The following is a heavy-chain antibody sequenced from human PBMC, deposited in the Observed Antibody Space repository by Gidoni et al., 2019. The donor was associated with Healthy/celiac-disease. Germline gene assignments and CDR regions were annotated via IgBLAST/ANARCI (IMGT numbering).Heavy chain of an antibody. Sequence: PGQGLEWMGIINPSGGSTSYAQKFQGRVTMTRDTSTSTVYMELSSLRSEDTAVYYCARDGSGSYYNLSPLYWFDPWGQGTLVTVSS. CDR2: INPSGGST. J-gene: IGHJ5*02. D-gene: IGHD3-10*01. V-gene: IGHV1-46*01. CDR3: ARDGSGSYYNLSPLYWFDP.